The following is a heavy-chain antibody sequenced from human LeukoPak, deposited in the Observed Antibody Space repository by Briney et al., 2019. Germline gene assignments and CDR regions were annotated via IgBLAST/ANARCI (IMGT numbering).Heavy chain of an antibody. CDR3: AKVRGVYCSSPACYYYDS. J-gene: IGHJ4*02. D-gene: IGHD2-2*01. V-gene: IGHV3-23*01. CDR1: GFTFSSYA. Sequence: GGSLRLSCGASGFTFSSYAMSWVRQTPGRGLEWVAGVSPSGGRTLYADSVEGRFTISRDNSNDTVYLQLSSLRAEDSALYYCAKVRGVYCSSPACYYYDSWGQGTPVTVSS. CDR2: VSPSGGRT.